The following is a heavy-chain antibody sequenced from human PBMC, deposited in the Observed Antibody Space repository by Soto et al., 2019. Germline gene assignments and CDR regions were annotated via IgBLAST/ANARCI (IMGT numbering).Heavy chain of an antibody. J-gene: IGHJ2*01. CDR1: GGSFRWYL. D-gene: IGHD3-9*01. CDR2: INDRGSI. V-gene: IGHV4-34*01. Sequence: QVPLPQGGAGPVRPLGTLFLPWGVSGGSFRWYLLALVRQAPGEGLEWIGEINDRGSINYNPSLKSRVSISVDTSKNHYSLNLRSVTAADTAVYYCARESHDILTGPPWVWYFDLWGRGTLVTVSS. CDR3: ARESHDILTGPPWVWYFDL.